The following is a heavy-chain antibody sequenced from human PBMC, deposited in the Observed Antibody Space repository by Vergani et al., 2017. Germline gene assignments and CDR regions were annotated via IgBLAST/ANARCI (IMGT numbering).Heavy chain of an antibody. CDR2: VLFDGSNE. CDR1: GFTFHRYG. V-gene: IGHV3-30*02. J-gene: IGHJ4*02. D-gene: IGHD2-15*01. Sequence: QVQLVQSGGGVVQPGGSLRLSCVASGFTFHRYGLQWVRQAPGKVLEWVAYVLFDGSNEYYADSVKGRFIVSRDNSNDALYLQMNSLRTDDTAVYYCARDLAYCHEGSCALWGQGSVVTVSS. CDR3: ARDLAYCHEGSCAL.